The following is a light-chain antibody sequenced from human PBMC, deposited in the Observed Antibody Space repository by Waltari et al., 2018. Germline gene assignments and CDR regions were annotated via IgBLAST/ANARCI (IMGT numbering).Light chain of an antibody. V-gene: IGKV1-5*03. CDR2: TAS. CDR3: QQYNSYSRT. Sequence: DIQMTQSPSTLSASVGDRVTITCRASQCISNWVAWYQQKPGKAPKLLIYTASSLESGVPSSVSGCGSGTEFTLTISSLQPDDFATYYCQQYNSYSRTFGQGTKLEIK. J-gene: IGKJ2*01. CDR1: QCISNW.